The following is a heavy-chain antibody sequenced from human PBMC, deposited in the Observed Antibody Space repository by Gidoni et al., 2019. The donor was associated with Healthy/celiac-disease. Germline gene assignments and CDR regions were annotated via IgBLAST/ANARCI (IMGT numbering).Heavy chain of an antibody. Sequence: QVQLVQSGAEVKKPGSSVKVSCKASGGTFSSYAISWVRQAPGQGLEWMGGIIPIFGTANYAQKFQGRVTITADESTSTAYMELSSLRSEDTAVYYCARGSNYYDSSGYYSLFDYWGQETLVTVSS. CDR1: GGTFSSYA. V-gene: IGHV1-69*01. CDR3: ARGSNYYDSSGYYSLFDY. D-gene: IGHD3-22*01. CDR2: IIPIFGTA. J-gene: IGHJ4*02.